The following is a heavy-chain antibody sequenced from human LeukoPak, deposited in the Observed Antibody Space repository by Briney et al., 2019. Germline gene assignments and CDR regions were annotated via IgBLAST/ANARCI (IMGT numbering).Heavy chain of an antibody. Sequence: PSETLSLTCTVSGYSISSGYYWGWIRQPPGKGLEWIGSIYHSGSTYYNPSLKSRVTISIGTSKNQLSLKLRSVTAADTAVYYCAREYYYDSSGYPTNWFVPWGQGTLVTVSS. CDR1: GYSISSGYY. CDR2: IYHSGST. CDR3: AREYYYDSSGYPTNWFVP. D-gene: IGHD3-22*01. J-gene: IGHJ5*02. V-gene: IGHV4-38-2*02.